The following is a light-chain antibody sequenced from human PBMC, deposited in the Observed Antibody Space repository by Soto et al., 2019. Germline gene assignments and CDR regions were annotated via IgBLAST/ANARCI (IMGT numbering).Light chain of an antibody. Sequence: DVQMTQSPSTLSASVGDRVTITCRASQSINNLLAWYQQKPGKAPKFLIYDVSTLESGVQSRFSGSGSGTEFTLTTRSLQPEDFATYYCQQYDSYPLTFGQGTKVDIK. CDR2: DVS. J-gene: IGKJ4*01. CDR3: QQYDSYPLT. V-gene: IGKV1-5*01. CDR1: QSINNL.